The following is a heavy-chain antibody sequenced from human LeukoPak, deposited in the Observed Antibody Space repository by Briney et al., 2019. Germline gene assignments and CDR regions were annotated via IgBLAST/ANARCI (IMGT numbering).Heavy chain of an antibody. J-gene: IGHJ5*02. Sequence: ASVKVSCKASGYTFTSYYIHWVRQAPGQGLEWMGIINPSGGSTIYAQKFQGRVTMTRDMSTSTVYMELSSLRSEDTAVYHCARDGSSSGWFDPWGQGTLVTVSS. CDR1: GYTFTSYY. CDR3: ARDGSSSGWFDP. CDR2: INPSGGST. D-gene: IGHD6-6*01. V-gene: IGHV1-46*01.